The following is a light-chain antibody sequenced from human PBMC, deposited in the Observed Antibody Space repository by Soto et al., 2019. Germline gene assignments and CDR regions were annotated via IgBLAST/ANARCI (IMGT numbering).Light chain of an antibody. V-gene: IGLV2-14*01. J-gene: IGLJ1*01. CDR3: TSYTSSSTYV. CDR2: GVT. CDR1: SSDIGGYNY. Sequence: QSALTQPASVSESPGQSITISCAGTSSDIGGYNYVSWYQQHPDKAPKLMIYGVTNRPSGVSERFSGSKSGNTASLTISGLQAEDEADYYCTSYTSSSTYVFGTGTKLTVL.